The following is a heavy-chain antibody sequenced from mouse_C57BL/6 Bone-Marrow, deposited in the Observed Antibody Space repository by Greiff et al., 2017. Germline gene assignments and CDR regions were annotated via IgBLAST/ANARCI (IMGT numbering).Heavy chain of an antibody. CDR2: INPGSGGT. V-gene: IGHV1-54*01. CDR1: GYAFTNYL. J-gene: IGHJ3*01. D-gene: IGHD1-1*01. CDR3: AREDYHYGWFAY. Sequence: QVQLQQSGAELVRPGTSVKVSCKASGYAFTNYLIEWVKQRPGQGLEWIGVINPGSGGTKYNEKFKGKATLTADKSSSTAYMQLSSLTSEDSAVYFCAREDYHYGWFAYWGQGTLVTVSA.